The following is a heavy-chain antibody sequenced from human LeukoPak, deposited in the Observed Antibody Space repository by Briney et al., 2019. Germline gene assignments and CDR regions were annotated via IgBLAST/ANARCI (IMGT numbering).Heavy chain of an antibody. CDR1: GFTFSSYW. Sequence: PGGSLRLSCAASGFTFSSYWMHWVRQAPGKGLVWVSRISSDGSNTTYADSVKGRFTISRDNAKNTLYLQMNSLRAEDTAVYYCVLRGGATDYWGQGTLVTVSS. D-gene: IGHD3-16*01. J-gene: IGHJ4*02. CDR3: VLRGGATDY. CDR2: ISSDGSNT. V-gene: IGHV3-74*01.